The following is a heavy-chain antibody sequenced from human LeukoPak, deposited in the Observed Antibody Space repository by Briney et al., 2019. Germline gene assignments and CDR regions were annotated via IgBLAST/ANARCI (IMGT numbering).Heavy chain of an antibody. V-gene: IGHV1-69*06. CDR3: ASDSGYDGFTPQGGAFDI. CDR1: GGTFSSYA. CDR2: IIPIFGTA. Sequence: ASVKVSCKASGGTFSSYAISWVRQAPGQGLEWMGGIIPIFGTANYAQKVQGRVTITADKSTSTAYMELSSLRSEDTAVYYCASDSGYDGFTPQGGAFDIWGQGTMVTVSS. D-gene: IGHD5-12*01. J-gene: IGHJ3*02.